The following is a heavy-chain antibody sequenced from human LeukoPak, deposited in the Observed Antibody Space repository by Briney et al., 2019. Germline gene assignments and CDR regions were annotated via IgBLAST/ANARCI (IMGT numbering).Heavy chain of an antibody. V-gene: IGHV3-48*01. CDR2: ISSSSSTI. Sequence: GSLPDSRAASGFTFSSYSMNWVRQAPGKGLEWVSYISSSSSTIYYAECVKGRFTISRDNSKNTLYLQMNSLRAEDTAVYYCARGEGLFDYWGRGTPAPVSS. CDR1: GFTFSSYS. J-gene: IGHJ4*03. CDR3: ARGEGLFDY.